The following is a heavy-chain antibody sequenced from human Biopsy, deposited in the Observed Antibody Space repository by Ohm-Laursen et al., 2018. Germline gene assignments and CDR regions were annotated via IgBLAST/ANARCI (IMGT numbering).Heavy chain of an antibody. V-gene: IGHV1-69*04. Sequence: SSVKVSCKASGGTFTTYGFNWVRQAPGQGLEWMGRIIPILGRPTYAQKFQGRVTITADTSTGTVFMDLGTLRSEDSALYYCAREQHPYIDVLTDSFSYVPMDVWGAGTTVTVSS. CDR2: IIPILGRP. J-gene: IGHJ6*04. CDR3: AREQHPYIDVLTDSFSYVPMDV. D-gene: IGHD3-9*01. CDR1: GGTFTTYG.